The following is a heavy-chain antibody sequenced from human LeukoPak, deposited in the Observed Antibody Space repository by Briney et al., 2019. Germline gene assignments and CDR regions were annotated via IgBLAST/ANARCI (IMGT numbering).Heavy chain of an antibody. D-gene: IGHD3-9*01. CDR2: ISSSSSYI. Sequence: GGSLRLSCAASGFTVSSNYMSWVRQAPGKGLEWVSSISSSSSYIYYADSVKGRFTISRDNAKNSLFLQMNSLRAEDTAVYYCARATSDNIVTGYYSPWGQGTLVIVSS. CDR3: ARATSDNIVTGYYSP. V-gene: IGHV3-21*01. CDR1: GFTVSSNY. J-gene: IGHJ5*02.